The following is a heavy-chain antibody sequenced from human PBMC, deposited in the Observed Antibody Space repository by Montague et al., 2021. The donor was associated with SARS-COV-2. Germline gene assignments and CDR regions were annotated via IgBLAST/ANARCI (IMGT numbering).Heavy chain of an antibody. D-gene: IGHD5-12*01. CDR1: GGSISSYY. Sequence: SETLSLTCTVSGGSISSYYWSWIRQPPGKGLEWIGYIYYSGSTNYNSSLKSRVTISVDTSKNQFSLKLGSVTAADTAVYYCARREWLRGCFDYWGQGTLVTVSS. V-gene: IGHV4-59*08. J-gene: IGHJ4*02. CDR3: ARREWLRGCFDY. CDR2: IYYSGST.